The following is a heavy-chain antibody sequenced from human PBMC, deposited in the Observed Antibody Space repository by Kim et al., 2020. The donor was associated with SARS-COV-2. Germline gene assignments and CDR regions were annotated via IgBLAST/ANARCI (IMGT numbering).Heavy chain of an antibody. J-gene: IGHJ4*02. CDR2: ISSSSSTI. CDR3: ARDFSWESRCSGSCGRFDY. V-gene: IGHV3-48*04. CDR1: GFTFSSYS. D-gene: IGHD1-26*01. Sequence: GGSLRLSCAASGFTFSSYSMNWVRQAPGKGLEWVSYISSSSSTIYYADSVKGRFTISRDNAKNSLYLQMNSLRAEDTAVYYCARDFSWESRCSGSCGRFDYWGQGTLVTVSS.